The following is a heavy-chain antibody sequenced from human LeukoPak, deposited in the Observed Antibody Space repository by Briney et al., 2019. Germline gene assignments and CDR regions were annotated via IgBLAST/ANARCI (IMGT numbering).Heavy chain of an antibody. CDR3: ARNIAVAGYYYYYGMDV. Sequence: ASVKVSCKASGYTVTDYYMHWVRQAPGQELEWMGWINPNSGGTNYAQKFQGRVTMNRDTSISTAYMELSRMRSDDTAVYYCARNIAVAGYYYYYGMDVWGQGTTVTVSS. CDR2: INPNSGGT. D-gene: IGHD6-19*01. CDR1: GYTVTDYY. J-gene: IGHJ6*02. V-gene: IGHV1-2*02.